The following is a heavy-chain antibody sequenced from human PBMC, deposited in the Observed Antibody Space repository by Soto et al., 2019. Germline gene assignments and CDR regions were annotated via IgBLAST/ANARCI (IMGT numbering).Heavy chain of an antibody. D-gene: IGHD6-13*01. Sequence: QVQLVESGGGVVQPGRSLRLSCAASGFTFSSYAMHWVRQAPGKGLEWVAVISYDGSNKYYADSVKGRFTIPRDNSKNPLYLQMNSLRAEDTAVYYRATDDAGCGIDFWGQGTPVTVSS. CDR2: ISYDGSNK. CDR1: GFTFSSYA. V-gene: IGHV3-30-3*01. CDR3: ATDDAGCGIDF. J-gene: IGHJ6*02.